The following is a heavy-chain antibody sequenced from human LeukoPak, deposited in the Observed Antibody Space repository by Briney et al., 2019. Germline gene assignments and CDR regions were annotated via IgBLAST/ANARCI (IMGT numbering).Heavy chain of an antibody. J-gene: IGHJ3*02. CDR3: ARDYYDILTGYPGAFDI. CDR2: IIPIFGTA. D-gene: IGHD3-9*01. Sequence: SVKVSCKASGGTFSSYAISWVRQAPGQGLEWMGGIIPIFGTANYAQKFQGRVTITTDESTSTAYMELSSLRSEDTAVYYCARDYYDILTGYPGAFDIWGQGTMVTVSS. CDR1: GGTFSSYA. V-gene: IGHV1-69*05.